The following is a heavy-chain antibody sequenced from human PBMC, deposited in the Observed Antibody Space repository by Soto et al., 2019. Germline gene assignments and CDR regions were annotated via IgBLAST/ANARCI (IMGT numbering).Heavy chain of an antibody. D-gene: IGHD6-13*01. CDR1: GFTFSSYA. J-gene: IGHJ4*02. V-gene: IGHV3-23*01. CDR3: AKAGIKGSSWFDY. Sequence: VQLLESGGGLVQPGGSLRLSCAACGFTFSSYAMSWVRQAPGKGLEWVSTISGSGGSTYYADSVKGRFTISRDNSKNTLYLQMNSLRAEDTAVYYCAKAGIKGSSWFDYWGQGTLVTVSS. CDR2: ISGSGGST.